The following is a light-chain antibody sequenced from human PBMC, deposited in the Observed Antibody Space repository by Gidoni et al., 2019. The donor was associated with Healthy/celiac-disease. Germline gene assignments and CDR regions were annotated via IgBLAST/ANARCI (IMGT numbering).Light chain of an antibody. CDR1: QGIRSA. CDR3: QQFNSYPLFN. CDR2: DAS. J-gene: IGKJ4*01. Sequence: AIQLTQSPSSLSASVGDRVTITCRASQGIRSALAWYQQKPGKAPKLLIYDASSLESGVPSRFSGSGSGTDFTLTISSLQPEDLETYYCQQFNSYPLFNFGGGTKVEIK. V-gene: IGKV1-13*02.